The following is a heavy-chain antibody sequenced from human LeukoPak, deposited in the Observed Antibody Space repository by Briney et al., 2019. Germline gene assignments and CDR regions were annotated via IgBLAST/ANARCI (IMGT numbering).Heavy chain of an antibody. CDR1: GGTFSSYA. J-gene: IGHJ6*03. Sequence: SVKVSCKASGGTFSSYAISWVRQAPGQGLEWMGGIILIFGTANYAQKFQGRVTITTDESTSTAYMELSSLRSEDTAVYYCARSYGSGIYYMDVWGKGTTVTVSS. D-gene: IGHD3-10*01. V-gene: IGHV1-69*05. CDR2: IILIFGTA. CDR3: ARSYGSGIYYMDV.